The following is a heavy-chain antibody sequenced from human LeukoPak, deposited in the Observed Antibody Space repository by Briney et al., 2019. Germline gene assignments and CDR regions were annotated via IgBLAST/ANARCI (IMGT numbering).Heavy chain of an antibody. J-gene: IGHJ4*02. V-gene: IGHV1-69*04. CDR2: IIPILGIA. CDR3: ATEGVVVPAASQQNDY. D-gene: IGHD2-2*01. Sequence: SVKVSCKASGGTFSSYAISWVRQAPGQGLEWMGRIIPILGIANYAQKFQGRVTITADKSTSTAYMELSSLRSEDTAVYYCATEGVVVPAASQQNDYWAREPWSPSPQ. CDR1: GGTFSSYA.